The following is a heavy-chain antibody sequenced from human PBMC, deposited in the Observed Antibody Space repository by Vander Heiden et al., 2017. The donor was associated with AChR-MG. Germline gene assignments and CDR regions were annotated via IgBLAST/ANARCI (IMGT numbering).Heavy chain of an antibody. V-gene: IGHV3-23*01. CDR2: ISGSGGST. Sequence: EVQLLESGGGLVQPGGSLRLSCAASGFTLSSYALSWVGQAPGKGLEWVSAISGSGGSTYYADSVKGRVTISRDNSKNTLYLQMNSLRAEDTAVYYCAKARNYYDSSGYYQNFDYWGQGTLVTVSS. CDR1: GFTLSSYA. D-gene: IGHD3-22*01. CDR3: AKARNYYDSSGYYQNFDY. J-gene: IGHJ4*02.